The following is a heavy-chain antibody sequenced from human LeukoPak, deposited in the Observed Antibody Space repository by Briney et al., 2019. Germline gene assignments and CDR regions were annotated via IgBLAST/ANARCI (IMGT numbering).Heavy chain of an antibody. CDR1: GFTFSSYA. D-gene: IGHD6-13*01. CDR3: ARQAAAVGSYDAFDI. J-gene: IGHJ3*02. V-gene: IGHV3-21*01. Sequence: GGSLRLSCAASGFTFSSYAMNWVRQAPGKGLEWVSSISSSSSYIYYADSVKGRFTISRDNAKNSLYLQMNSLRAEDTAVYYFARQAAAVGSYDAFDIWGQGTMVTVSS. CDR2: ISSSSSYI.